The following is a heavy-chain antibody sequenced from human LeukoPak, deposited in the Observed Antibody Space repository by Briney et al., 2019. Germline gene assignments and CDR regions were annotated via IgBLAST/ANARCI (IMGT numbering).Heavy chain of an antibody. J-gene: IGHJ4*02. Sequence: GGSLRLSGAASGFTFDNYAMHWVRQAPGKGLEWVSGISWNSGRIGYADSVKGLFTISRDNAKNSLYLQMNSLRAEDTALYYSVNDVGGWYRWGALDYWGQRTLVTVSS. CDR3: VNDVGGWYRWGALDY. V-gene: IGHV3-9*01. D-gene: IGHD6-19*01. CDR1: GFTFDNYA. CDR2: ISWNSGRI.